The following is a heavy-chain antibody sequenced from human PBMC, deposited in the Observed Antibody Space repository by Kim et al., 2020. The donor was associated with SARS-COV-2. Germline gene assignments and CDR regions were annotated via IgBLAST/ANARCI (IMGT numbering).Heavy chain of an antibody. CDR1: GFTVSSNY. D-gene: IGHD6-13*01. V-gene: IGHV3-53*01. J-gene: IGHJ4*02. CDR3: ARESAAAGTVSGGHHTFDY. Sequence: GGSLRLSCAASGFTVSSNYMSWVRQAPGKGLEWVSVIYSGGSTYYADSVKGRFTISRDNSKNTLYLQMNSLRAEDTAVYYCARESAAAGTVSGGHHTFDYWGQGTLVTVSS. CDR2: IYSGGST.